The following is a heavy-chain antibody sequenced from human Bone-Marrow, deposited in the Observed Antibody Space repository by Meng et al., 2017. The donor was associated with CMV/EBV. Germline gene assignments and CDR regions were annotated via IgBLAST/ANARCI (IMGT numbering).Heavy chain of an antibody. CDR1: GFTFSSYW. CDR3: ASYYYYGMDV. Sequence: GEALKISCAASGFTFSSYWMHWVRQAPGKGLVWVSRINSDGSSTSYADSVKGRFTISRDNAKNTLYLQMNSLRAEDTAVYYCASYYYYGMDVWGQGTTVTVSS. CDR2: INSDGSST. V-gene: IGHV3-74*01. J-gene: IGHJ6*02.